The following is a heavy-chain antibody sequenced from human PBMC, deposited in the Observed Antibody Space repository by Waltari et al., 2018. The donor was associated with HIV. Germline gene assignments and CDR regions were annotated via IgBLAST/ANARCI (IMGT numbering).Heavy chain of an antibody. CDR1: GFALCRYW. CDR2: IDENGDEK. Sequence: EVQLAESGGGLVQPGGSLNVSCEVSGFALCRYWMSWVRQAPGKGPEWVANIDENGDEKYHVDSMKGRFVISRDNTKQSLYLEMKNLRVEDTAVYYCVRGSGSFWGQGTLVTVSS. CDR3: VRGSGSF. V-gene: IGHV3-7*04. D-gene: IGHD2-15*01. J-gene: IGHJ4*02.